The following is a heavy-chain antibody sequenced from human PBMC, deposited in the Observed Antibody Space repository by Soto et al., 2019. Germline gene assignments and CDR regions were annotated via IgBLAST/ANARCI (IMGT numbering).Heavy chain of an antibody. J-gene: IGHJ4*02. V-gene: IGHV1-69*02. Sequence: QVQVVQSGAEVKKPESSVKVSCKPSGGTFNTYTVNWVRLAPGHGLEWMGRFIPILDMANYAEVPGQSDETRRQTTFTAYMELNSLTSDDTAVYYCAITYCRDNSCPRDFDFWGPGTRVTVSS. CDR1: GGTFNTYT. CDR2: FIPILDMA. CDR3: AITYCRDNSCPRDFDF. D-gene: IGHD2-21*01.